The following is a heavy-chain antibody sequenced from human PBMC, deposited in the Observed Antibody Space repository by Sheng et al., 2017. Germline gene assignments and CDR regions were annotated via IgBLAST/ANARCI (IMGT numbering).Heavy chain of an antibody. J-gene: IGHJ6*02. CDR3: AKDSGTGGYSYGYYYYYTMDV. V-gene: IGHV3-30*18. CDR2: ISHDGADK. Sequence: ESGGGVVQPGRSLRLSCAASGFTFSSHAMHWVRQAPGKGLEWVAVISHDGADKYYADSVKGRFTISRDSSKNTLYLQMNSLRGEDTAVYYCAKDSGTGGYSYGYYYYYTMDVWGQGTTVTVSS. D-gene: IGHD5-18*01. CDR1: GFTFSSHA.